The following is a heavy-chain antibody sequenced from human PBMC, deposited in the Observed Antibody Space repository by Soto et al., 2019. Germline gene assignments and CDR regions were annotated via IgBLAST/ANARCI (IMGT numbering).Heavy chain of an antibody. CDR1: GGTFSSYA. CDR2: IIPILGTA. V-gene: IGHV1-69*01. J-gene: IGHJ4*02. CDR3: AREMYDYYDSSGYYFDY. Sequence: QVQLVQSGAEVKKPGSSVKVSCKASGGTFSSYAISWVRQAPGQGLEWMEVIIPILGTANYAQKFQGRVTITAEESTSTAYMARSSLRSEGRAVYYCAREMYDYYDSSGYYFDYWGQGTLVTVSS. D-gene: IGHD3-22*01.